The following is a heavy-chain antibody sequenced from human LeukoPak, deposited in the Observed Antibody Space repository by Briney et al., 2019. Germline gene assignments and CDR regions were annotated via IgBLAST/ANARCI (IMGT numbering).Heavy chain of an antibody. CDR3: ARDNGNYYYYYAMDV. V-gene: IGHV1-18*01. Sequence: ASVKVSCKASGYTFNSYGISWVRQAPGQGLEWMGWIGAYNGNTNYAQKLQGRVTMTTDTSTNTAYMELRGLRSDDTAVYYCARDNGNYYYYYAMDVWGQGTTVTVSS. D-gene: IGHD2-8*01. CDR1: GYTFNSYG. CDR2: IGAYNGNT. J-gene: IGHJ6*02.